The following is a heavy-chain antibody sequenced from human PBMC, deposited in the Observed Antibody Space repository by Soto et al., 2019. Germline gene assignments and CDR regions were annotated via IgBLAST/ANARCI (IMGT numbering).Heavy chain of an antibody. Sequence: QVQLQESGPGLVKPSETLSLTCTVSGGSISSSYWSWIRQPPGKGLEWLGYVYYIGSTKYNPSLKNRITISVDTSQTQFSLKLESGTAADTALYYCARDASGHYVWDGPWYCDSGGQGTLVTVSS. D-gene: IGHD3-10*02. V-gene: IGHV4-59*01. J-gene: IGHJ4*02. CDR2: VYYIGST. CDR3: ARDASGHYVWDGPWYCDS. CDR1: GGSISSSY.